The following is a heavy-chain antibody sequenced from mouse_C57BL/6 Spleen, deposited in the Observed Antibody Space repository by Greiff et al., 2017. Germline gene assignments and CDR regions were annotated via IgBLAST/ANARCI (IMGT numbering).Heavy chain of an antibody. V-gene: IGHV1-81*01. J-gene: IGHJ3*01. CDR3: AIRHDGYLAY. D-gene: IGHD2-3*01. Sequence: VQLQQSGAELARPGASVKLSCKASGYTFTSYGISWVKQRTGQGLEWIGEIYPRSGNTYYNEKIKGKATLTADKSSTTAYMELRSLTSENSAVXFCAIRHDGYLAYWGQETLGTVSA. CDR1: GYTFTSYG. CDR2: IYPRSGNT.